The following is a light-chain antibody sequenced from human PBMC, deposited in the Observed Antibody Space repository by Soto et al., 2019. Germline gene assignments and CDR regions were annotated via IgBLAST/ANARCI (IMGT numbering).Light chain of an antibody. J-gene: IGKJ2*01. CDR1: QSVSSN. CDR3: QQYNKWPPYT. V-gene: IGKV3-15*01. Sequence: EIVMTQSPATLSVSTGERATLSCRASQSVSSNLAWYQQKPGQAPSLLIYGASTRATGIPARFSGSGSGTESTLTISSLQSEDVAVYYCQQYNKWPPYTFGQGTKLEIK. CDR2: GAS.